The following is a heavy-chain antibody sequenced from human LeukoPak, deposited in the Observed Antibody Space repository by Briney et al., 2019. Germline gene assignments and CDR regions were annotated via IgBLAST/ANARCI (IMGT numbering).Heavy chain of an antibody. Sequence: SETLSLTCAVSGYSISSGYYWGWIRQPPGKGLEWIGSIYHSGSTYYNPSLKSRVTISVDTSKNQFSLKLSSVTAADTAVYYCAGLVAATPIHAFDIWGQGTMAPSLQ. D-gene: IGHD2-15*01. V-gene: IGHV4-38-2*01. CDR3: AGLVAATPIHAFDI. J-gene: IGHJ3*02. CDR2: IYHSGST. CDR1: GYSISSGYY.